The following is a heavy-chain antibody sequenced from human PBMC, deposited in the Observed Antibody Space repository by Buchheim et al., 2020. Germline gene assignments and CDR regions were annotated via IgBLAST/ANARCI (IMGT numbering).Heavy chain of an antibody. D-gene: IGHD2-2*01. V-gene: IGHV3-30*18. CDR3: AKDPYSSSRLPEY. CDR2: LSFDGTVT. J-gene: IGHJ4*02. Sequence: QVQLVESGGGVVQPGRSLRLSCSASGFTFDSYGMHWVRQAPGKGLEWVASLSFDGTVTYYADSLKGRFTISRDNFKSTLFLQMKNLRPTDPAVYFCAKDPYSSSRLPEYWRQGT. CDR1: GFTFDSYG.